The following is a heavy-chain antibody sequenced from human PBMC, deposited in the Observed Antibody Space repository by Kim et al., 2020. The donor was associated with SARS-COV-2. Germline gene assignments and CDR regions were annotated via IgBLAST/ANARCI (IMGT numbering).Heavy chain of an antibody. CDR3: ARDVRREPYNWFDP. Sequence: ASVKVSCKASGYTFTGYYMHWVRQAPGQGLEWMGWINPNSGGTNYAQKFQGRVTMTRDTSISTAYMELSRLRSDDTAVYYCARDVRREPYNWFDPWGQGTLVTVSS. CDR2: INPNSGGT. CDR1: GYTFTGYY. D-gene: IGHD1-26*01. V-gene: IGHV1-2*02. J-gene: IGHJ5*02.